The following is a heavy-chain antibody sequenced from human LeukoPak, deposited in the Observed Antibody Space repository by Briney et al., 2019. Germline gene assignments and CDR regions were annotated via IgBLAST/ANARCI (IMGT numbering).Heavy chain of an antibody. CDR2: FDPEDGET. V-gene: IGHV1-24*01. CDR1: GYTLTELS. Sequence: ASVKVSCKVSGYTLTELSMHWVRQAPGKGLEWMGGFDPEDGETIYAQKFQGRVTMTEDTSTDTAYMELSSLRSEDTAVYYCAETYYYDSSDYYYVRWGQGTLVTVSS. J-gene: IGHJ4*02. CDR3: AETYYYDSSDYYYVR. D-gene: IGHD3-22*01.